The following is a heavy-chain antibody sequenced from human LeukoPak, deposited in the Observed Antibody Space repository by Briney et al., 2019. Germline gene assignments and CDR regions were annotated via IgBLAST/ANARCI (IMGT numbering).Heavy chain of an antibody. CDR1: GFTFSSYA. D-gene: IGHD6-13*01. V-gene: IGHV3-23*01. Sequence: GGSLRLSCAASGFTFSSYAMSWVRQAPGKGLEWVSAISGSGGSTYYADSVKGRFTISGDNSKNTLYLQMNSLRAEDTAVYYCAKGFTKTIAATDYWGQGTLVTVSS. J-gene: IGHJ4*02. CDR3: AKGFTKTIAATDY. CDR2: ISGSGGST.